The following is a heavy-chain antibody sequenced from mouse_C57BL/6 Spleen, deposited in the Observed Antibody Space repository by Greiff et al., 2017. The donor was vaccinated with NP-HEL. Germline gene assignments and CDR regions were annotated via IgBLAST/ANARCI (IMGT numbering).Heavy chain of an antibody. CDR2: INPYNGGT. D-gene: IGHD2-10*01. V-gene: IGHV1-19*01. J-gene: IGHJ4*01. CDR3: ARGGYPTLYYYAMYY. Sequence: VQLQQSGPVLVKPGASVKMSCKASGYTFTDYYMNWVKQSHGKSLEWIGVINPYNGGTSYNQKFKGKATLTVDKSSSTAYMELNSLTSEDSAVYYCARGGYPTLYYYAMYYWGQGTSVTVSS. CDR1: GYTFTDYY.